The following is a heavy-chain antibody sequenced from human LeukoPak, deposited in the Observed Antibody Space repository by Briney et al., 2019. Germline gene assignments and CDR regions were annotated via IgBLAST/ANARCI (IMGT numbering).Heavy chain of an antibody. CDR1: GGSFSGNY. V-gene: IGHV4-34*01. Sequence: SETLSLTCAVYGGSFSGNYWTLIRQTPGRGLEWIGESSPTGDITGYNPSLKGRATISVDSSKKQFTLKLTSVTAADTGVYYCARVPDFIARPCDSWGPGTLVTVSS. D-gene: IGHD2-21*01. CDR2: SSPTGDIT. CDR3: ARVPDFIARPCDS. J-gene: IGHJ4*02.